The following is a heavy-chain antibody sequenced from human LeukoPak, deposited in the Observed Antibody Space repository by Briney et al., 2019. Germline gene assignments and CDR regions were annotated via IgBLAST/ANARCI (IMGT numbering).Heavy chain of an antibody. J-gene: IGHJ4*02. Sequence: GGSLRLSCAASGFTFSNYNMNWVRQAPGKGLEWVSSIRSSTTYIYYADSVKGRFTISRDNARNSLYLQMNSLRDEDTAVYYCTRGGAARPDYWGQGTLVTVSS. D-gene: IGHD6-6*01. CDR2: IRSSTTYI. V-gene: IGHV3-21*01. CDR3: TRGGAARPDY. CDR1: GFTFSNYN.